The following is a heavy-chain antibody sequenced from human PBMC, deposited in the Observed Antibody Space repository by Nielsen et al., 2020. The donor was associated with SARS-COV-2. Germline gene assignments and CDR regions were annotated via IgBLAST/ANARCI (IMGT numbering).Heavy chain of an antibody. D-gene: IGHD3-10*01. V-gene: IGHV3-30*03. CDR3: AREDPGSWPSYYYYGMDV. CDR2: ISYDGSNK. CDR1: GFTFSSYG. J-gene: IGHJ6*02. Sequence: GESLKISCAASGFTFSSYGMHWVRQAPGKGLEWVAVISYDGSNKYYADSVKGRFTISRDNSKNTLYLQMNSLRAEDTAVYYCAREDPGSWPSYYYYGMDVWGQGTTVTVSS.